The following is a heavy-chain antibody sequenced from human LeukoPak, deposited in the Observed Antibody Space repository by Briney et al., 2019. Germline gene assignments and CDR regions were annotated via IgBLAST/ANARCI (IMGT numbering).Heavy chain of an antibody. CDR1: GYTFTGYY. Sequence: DSVKVSCKASGYTFTGYYMHWVRQAPGQGLEWMGWINPDSGGTNYAQKFQGRVTMTRDTSISTAYMELSRLRSDDTAVYYCARDFTVVAANAVSWFDPWGQGTLVTVSS. CDR3: ARDFTVVAANAVSWFDP. D-gene: IGHD2-15*01. V-gene: IGHV1-2*02. CDR2: INPDSGGT. J-gene: IGHJ5*02.